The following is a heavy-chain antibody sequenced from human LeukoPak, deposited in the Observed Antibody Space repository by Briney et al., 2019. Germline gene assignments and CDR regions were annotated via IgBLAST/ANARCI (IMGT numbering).Heavy chain of an antibody. CDR2: ISPNSGDT. CDR1: GYTFTGYL. D-gene: IGHD4-17*01. CDR3: VRALSTVATWLYL. J-gene: IGHJ2*01. Sequence: ASVKLSCKASGYTFTGYLMHWVRQAPGQGLEWMGWISPNSGDTKYAQKLKGRVTMTRDTSISTAYMELSSLRSDDTAVYCCVRALSTVATWLYLWGRGTLVTVSS. V-gene: IGHV1-2*02.